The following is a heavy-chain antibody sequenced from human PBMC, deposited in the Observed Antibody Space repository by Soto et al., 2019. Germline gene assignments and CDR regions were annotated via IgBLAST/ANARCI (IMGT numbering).Heavy chain of an antibody. D-gene: IGHD4-17*01. CDR3: ARDYGDPASKFDY. Sequence: EVQLVESGGGLVQPGGSLRLSCAASGFTFSSYWMSWVHQAPGKGLEWVANIKQDGSEKYYVDSVKGRFTISRDNAKNSLYLQMNSLRAEDTAVYYCARDYGDPASKFDYWGQGTLVTVSS. V-gene: IGHV3-7*01. J-gene: IGHJ4*02. CDR1: GFTFSSYW. CDR2: IKQDGSEK.